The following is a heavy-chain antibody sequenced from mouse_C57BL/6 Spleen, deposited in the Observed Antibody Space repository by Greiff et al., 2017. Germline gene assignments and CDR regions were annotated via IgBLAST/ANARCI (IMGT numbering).Heavy chain of an antibody. CDR1: GFSLTSYA. D-gene: IGHD1-1*01. V-gene: IGHV2-9-1*01. CDR2: IWTGGGT. J-gene: IGHJ4*01. CDR3: ARNYYGSSYAMDY. Sequence: VQLQQSGPGLVAPSQSLSITCTVSGFSLTSYAISWVRQPPGKGLEWLGVIWTGGGTNYNSALKSRLSISKDNSKSQVFLKMNSLQTDDTARYYCARNYYGSSYAMDYWGQGTSVTVSS.